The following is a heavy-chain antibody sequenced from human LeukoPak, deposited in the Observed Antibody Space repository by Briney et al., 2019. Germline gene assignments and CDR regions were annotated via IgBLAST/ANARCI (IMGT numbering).Heavy chain of an antibody. J-gene: IGHJ6*02. Sequence: SVKVSCKASGGTFSSYAISWVRQAPGQGLEWVGGIIPIFGTANYAQKFQGRVTITADESTSTAYMELSSLRSEDTAVYYCARGSAYSSSQDGMDVWGQGTTVTVSS. CDR1: GGTFSSYA. V-gene: IGHV1-69*01. D-gene: IGHD6-13*01. CDR3: ARGSAYSSSQDGMDV. CDR2: IIPIFGTA.